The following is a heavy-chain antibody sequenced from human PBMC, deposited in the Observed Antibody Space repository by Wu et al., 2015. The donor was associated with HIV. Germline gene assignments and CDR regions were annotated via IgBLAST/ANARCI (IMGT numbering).Heavy chain of an antibody. V-gene: IGHV1-8*01. Sequence: QVQLVQSGAEVKKPGASVKVSCKASGYTFTSYDVNWVRQATGQGLEWMGWMNPKSGNTGYAQKFQGRVTMTRNTSINTAYMELSSLRSEDTAVYYCARGQGGYFDTRGYYYAGVSVVPTPWGQGTLVHRLL. CDR3: ARGQGGYFDTRGYYYAGVSVVPTP. CDR2: MNPKSGNT. D-gene: IGHD3-22*01. CDR1: GYTFTSYD. J-gene: IGHJ5*02.